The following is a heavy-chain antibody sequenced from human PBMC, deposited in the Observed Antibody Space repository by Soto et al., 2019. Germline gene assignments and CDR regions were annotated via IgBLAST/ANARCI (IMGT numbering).Heavy chain of an antibody. CDR2: ISWNSGSI. Sequence: LRLSCAASGFTFDDYAMHWVRQAPGKGLEWVSGISWNSGSIGYADSVKGRFTISRDNAKNSLYLQMNSLRAEDTALYYCAKDITPGGSGSYFFDYWGQGTLVTVS. J-gene: IGHJ4*02. CDR3: AKDITPGGSGSYFFDY. CDR1: GFTFDDYA. V-gene: IGHV3-9*01. D-gene: IGHD3-10*01.